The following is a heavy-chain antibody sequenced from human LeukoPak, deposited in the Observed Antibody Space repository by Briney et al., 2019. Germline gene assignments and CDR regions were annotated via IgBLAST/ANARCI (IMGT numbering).Heavy chain of an antibody. CDR3: ARMTTVVTPKTHLHFDY. Sequence: GASVKVSCKASGYTFTSYYMHWVRQAPGQGLEWMGIINPSGGSTSYAQKFQGRVTMTRDTSTSTAYMELSSLRSEDTAVYYCARMTTVVTPKTHLHFDYWGQGTLVTVSS. D-gene: IGHD4-23*01. J-gene: IGHJ4*02. CDR1: GYTFTSYY. V-gene: IGHV1-46*01. CDR2: INPSGGST.